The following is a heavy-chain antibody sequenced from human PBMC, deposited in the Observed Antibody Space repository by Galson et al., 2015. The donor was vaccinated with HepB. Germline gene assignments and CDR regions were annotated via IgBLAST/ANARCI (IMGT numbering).Heavy chain of an antibody. CDR2: ISSSSSTI. V-gene: IGHV3-48*01. Sequence: SLRLSCAASGFTFSSYSMNWVRQAPGKGLEWVSYISSSSSTIYYADSVKGRFTISRYNAKNSLYLQMNSLRAEDTAVYYCARDVILTGYSFDYWGQGTLVTVSS. J-gene: IGHJ4*02. D-gene: IGHD3-9*01. CDR1: GFTFSSYS. CDR3: ARDVILTGYSFDY.